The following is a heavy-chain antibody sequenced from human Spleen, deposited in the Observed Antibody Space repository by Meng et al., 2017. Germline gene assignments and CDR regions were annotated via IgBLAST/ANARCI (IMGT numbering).Heavy chain of an antibody. CDR2: INPNNGGT. CDR1: GYNFPDYY. D-gene: IGHD6-25*01. Sequence: ASVKVSCKPSGYNFPDYYMYWVRQAPGQGLELMGWINPNNGGTNSAQKFQGRVTMTRDTSISTAYMELSRLRSDDTAVYYCARDLRLPYGMDVWGQGTTVTVSS. CDR3: ARDLRLPYGMDV. J-gene: IGHJ6*02. V-gene: IGHV1-2*02.